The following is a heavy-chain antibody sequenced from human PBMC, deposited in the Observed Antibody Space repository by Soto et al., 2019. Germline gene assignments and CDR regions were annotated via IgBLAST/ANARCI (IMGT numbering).Heavy chain of an antibody. V-gene: IGHV4-34*01. CDR3: ARATGTLRLLNYNWFDP. CDR2: INHSGST. CDR1: GGCFSCYY. J-gene: IGHJ5*02. Sequence: SETLSLTCAVCGGCFSCYYWSWIRQPPGKWLEWIGEINHSGSTNYNPSLKSRVTISVDTSKNQFSLKLSSVTAADTALYYCARATGTLRLLNYNWFDPWGQGTLVTVSS. D-gene: IGHD3-3*01.